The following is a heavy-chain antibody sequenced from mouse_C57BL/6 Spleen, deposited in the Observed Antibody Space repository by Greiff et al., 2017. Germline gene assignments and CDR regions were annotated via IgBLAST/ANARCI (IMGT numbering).Heavy chain of an antibody. V-gene: IGHV1-22*01. CDR3: ARGATVVPFDY. J-gene: IGHJ2*01. CDR2: INPNNGGT. CDR1: GYTFTDYN. D-gene: IGHD1-1*01. Sequence: VHVKQSGPELVKPGASVKMSCKASGYTFTDYNMHWVKQSHGKSLEWIGYINPNNGGTSYNQKFKGKATLTVNKSSSTAYMELRSLTSEDSAVYYCARGATVVPFDYWGQGTTLTVSS.